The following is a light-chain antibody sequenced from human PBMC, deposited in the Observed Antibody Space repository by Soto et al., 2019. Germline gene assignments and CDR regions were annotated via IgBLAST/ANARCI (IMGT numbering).Light chain of an antibody. J-gene: IGKJ3*01. Sequence: DIQMTQSPSSLSASVGDRATITCQASQGISNCLNWYQQKPGKAPKLLIYDASYLGTGVPSRFSGSGSGTDFTFTISSLQPEDFATYYCQQYDNLPRSFGPGTKVDIK. CDR3: QQYDNLPRS. CDR1: QGISNC. V-gene: IGKV1-33*01. CDR2: DAS.